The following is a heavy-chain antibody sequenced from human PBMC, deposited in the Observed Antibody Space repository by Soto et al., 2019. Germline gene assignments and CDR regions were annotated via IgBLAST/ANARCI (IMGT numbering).Heavy chain of an antibody. CDR1: GFTFSSYA. Sequence: QVQLVESGGGVVQPGRSLRLSCAASGFTFSSYAMHWVRQAPGKGLEWVAVISYDGSNKYYADSVKGRFTISRDNSKNTLYLQMNSLRAEDTAVYYCARDRLAVAGTGGRSWFDPWGQGTLVTVSS. D-gene: IGHD6-19*01. CDR3: ARDRLAVAGTGGRSWFDP. CDR2: ISYDGSNK. J-gene: IGHJ5*02. V-gene: IGHV3-30-3*01.